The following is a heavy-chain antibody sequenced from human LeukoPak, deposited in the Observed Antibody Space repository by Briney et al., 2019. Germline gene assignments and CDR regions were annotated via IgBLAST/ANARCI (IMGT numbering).Heavy chain of an antibody. D-gene: IGHD3-10*01. CDR1: GGSISSGDYY. CDR2: TYYSGST. V-gene: IGHV4-30-4*08. Sequence: PSETLSLTCTVSGGSISSGDYYWSWIRQPPGKGLEWIGYTYYSGSTYYNPSLKSRVTISVDTSKNQFSLKLSSVTAADTAVYYCARLLLWFGELTEADYWGQGTLVTVSS. J-gene: IGHJ4*02. CDR3: ARLLLWFGELTEADY.